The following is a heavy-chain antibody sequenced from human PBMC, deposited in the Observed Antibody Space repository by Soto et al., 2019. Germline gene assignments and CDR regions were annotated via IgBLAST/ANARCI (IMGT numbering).Heavy chain of an antibody. CDR1: GYSFTSYW. D-gene: IGHD4-17*01. Sequence: GESLKISCKGSGYSFTSYWIGWVRQMPGKGLEWMGIIYPGDSDTRYSPSFQGQVTISADKSISTAYLQWSSLKASDTAMYYCARHSVPPTVDNPYNWFDPWGQGTLVTVSS. CDR2: IYPGDSDT. J-gene: IGHJ5*02. V-gene: IGHV5-51*01. CDR3: ARHSVPPTVDNPYNWFDP.